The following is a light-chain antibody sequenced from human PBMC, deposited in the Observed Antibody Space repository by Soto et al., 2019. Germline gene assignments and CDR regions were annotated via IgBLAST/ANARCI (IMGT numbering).Light chain of an antibody. Sequence: EMVLTQSPATLSLSPGKIATLSCRASQSISSSYLAWYQQRPGQAPRLLIYGASSRATGIPDRFSGSGSGTEFTLTISRLEPEDFAVYYCQQYGSSSWTFGQGTKV. CDR3: QQYGSSSWT. CDR2: GAS. J-gene: IGKJ1*01. V-gene: IGKV3-20*01. CDR1: QSISSSY.